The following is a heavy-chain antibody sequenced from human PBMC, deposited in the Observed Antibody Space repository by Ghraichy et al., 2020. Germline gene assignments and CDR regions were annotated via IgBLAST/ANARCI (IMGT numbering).Heavy chain of an antibody. CDR3: ARDRRVRGTDAFDI. CDR1: GFTFSSYA. J-gene: IGHJ3*02. Sequence: GSLRLSCAASGFTFSSYAMHWVRQAPGKGLEWVAVISYDGSNKYYADSVKGRFTISRDNSKNTLYLQMNSLRAEDTAVYYCARDRRVRGTDAFDIWGQGTMVTVSS. D-gene: IGHD3-10*01. V-gene: IGHV3-30*04. CDR2: ISYDGSNK.